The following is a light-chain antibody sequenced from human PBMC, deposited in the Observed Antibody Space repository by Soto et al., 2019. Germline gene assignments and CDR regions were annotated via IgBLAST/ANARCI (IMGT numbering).Light chain of an antibody. V-gene: IGKV3-15*01. CDR2: DAF. CDR3: QQYDEWPLT. J-gene: IGKJ4*01. CDR1: QNVKTR. Sequence: EKVMTQSPATLSVSPGERATLSCRASQNVKTRLAWYQQKPGQAPRLLIYDAFTRATGIPARFSGSASGTDFTLTISGLQSEDFAVYYCQQYDEWPLTFGGGTKV.